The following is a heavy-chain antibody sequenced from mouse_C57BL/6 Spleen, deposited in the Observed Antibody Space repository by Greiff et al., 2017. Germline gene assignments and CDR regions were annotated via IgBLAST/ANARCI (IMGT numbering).Heavy chain of an antibody. Sequence: VQLKQSGPVLVKPGPSVKISCKASGFTFTDYYMHWVKQSHGKSLEWIGLVYPYNGGTSYNQKFKGKATLTVDTSSSTAYMKLNSLTSEDSAVYYCARRNYYGSSPYWYFDVWGTGTTVTVSS. J-gene: IGHJ1*03. CDR1: GFTFTDYY. D-gene: IGHD1-1*01. CDR2: VYPYNGGT. V-gene: IGHV1-36*01. CDR3: ARRNYYGSSPYWYFDV.